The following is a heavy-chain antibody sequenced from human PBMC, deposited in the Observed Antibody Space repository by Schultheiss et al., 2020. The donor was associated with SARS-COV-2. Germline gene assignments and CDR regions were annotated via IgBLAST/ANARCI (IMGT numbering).Heavy chain of an antibody. CDR3: ARDLRYDFWSGYYGYYYYMDV. D-gene: IGHD3-3*01. J-gene: IGHJ6*03. CDR1: GFTFNNFT. V-gene: IGHV3-33*08. Sequence: GGSLRLSCAASGFTFNNFTANWVRQAPGKGLEWVAVIWYDGSNKYYADSVKGRFTISRDNAKNSLYLQMNSLRAEDTAVYYCARDLRYDFWSGYYGYYYYMDVWGKGTTVTVSS. CDR2: IWYDGSNK.